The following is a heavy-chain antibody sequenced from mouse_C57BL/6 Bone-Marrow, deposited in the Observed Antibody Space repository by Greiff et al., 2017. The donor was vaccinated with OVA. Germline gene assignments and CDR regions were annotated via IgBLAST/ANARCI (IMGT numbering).Heavy chain of an antibody. D-gene: IGHD3-2*02. CDR2: IYPRSGNT. J-gene: IGHJ2*01. V-gene: IGHV1-81*01. Sequence: QVQLKESGAELARPGASVKLSCKASGYTFTSSGISWVKQRTGQGLEWIGEIYPRSGNTYYNEKFKGKATLTADKSSSTAYMALRSLTSEDSAVYFCARDSSGFDYWGQGTTLTVSS. CDR3: ARDSSGFDY. CDR1: GYTFTSSG.